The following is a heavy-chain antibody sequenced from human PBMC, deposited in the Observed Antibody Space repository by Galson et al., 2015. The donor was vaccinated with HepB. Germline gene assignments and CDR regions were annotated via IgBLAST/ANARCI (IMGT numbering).Heavy chain of an antibody. CDR3: AKTSGSQLLFDYMDV. J-gene: IGHJ6*03. Sequence: SLRLSCAASGFTFSTYAMLWVRQAPGKGLEWVTVISYDGSNKYYADSVKGRFTISRDNSRNTLYLQMNSLRAEDTAVYYCAKTSGSQLLFDYMDVWGKGTTVTVSS. CDR2: ISYDGSNK. V-gene: IGHV3-30*18. CDR1: GFTFSTYA. D-gene: IGHD1-26*01.